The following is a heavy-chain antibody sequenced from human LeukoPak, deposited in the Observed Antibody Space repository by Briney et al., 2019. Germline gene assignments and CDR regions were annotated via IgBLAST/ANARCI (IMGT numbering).Heavy chain of an antibody. CDR1: GYTFTGYY. Sequence: ASVKVSCKASGYTFTGYYMHWVRQAPGQGLEWMGWINPNSGGTNYAQKFQGRVTMTRDTSISTAYMELSRLRSDDTAVYYCASPTGIAVAGTLLDYCGQGTLVTVSS. CDR3: ASPTGIAVAGTLLDY. CDR2: INPNSGGT. D-gene: IGHD6-19*01. V-gene: IGHV1-2*02. J-gene: IGHJ4*02.